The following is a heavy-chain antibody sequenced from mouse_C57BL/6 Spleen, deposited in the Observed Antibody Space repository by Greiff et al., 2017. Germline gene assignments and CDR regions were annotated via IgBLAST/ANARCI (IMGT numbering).Heavy chain of an antibody. CDR1: GYTFTDYE. Sequence: QVQLKESGAELVRPGASVTLSCKASGYTFTDYEMHWVKQTPVHGLEWIGAIDPETGGTAYNQKFKGKAILTADKSSSTAYMVLRSLTSEDSAVYYCTRGITTDYWGQGTTLTVSS. CDR2: IDPETGGT. J-gene: IGHJ2*01. V-gene: IGHV1-15*01. D-gene: IGHD1-1*01. CDR3: TRGITTDY.